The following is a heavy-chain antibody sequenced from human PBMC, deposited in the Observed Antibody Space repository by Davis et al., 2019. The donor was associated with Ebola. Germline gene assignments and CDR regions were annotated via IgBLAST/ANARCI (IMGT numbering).Heavy chain of an antibody. J-gene: IGHJ4*02. V-gene: IGHV1-58*01. Sequence: SVKVSCKASGFTFTSSAVQWVRQARGQRLEWIGWIVVGSGNTNYAQKFQERVTITRDMSTSTAYMELSSLRSEDTAVYYCAADVGSSGPHFDYWGQGTLVTVSS. CDR2: IVVGSGNT. CDR1: GFTFTSSA. D-gene: IGHD6-19*01. CDR3: AADVGSSGPHFDY.